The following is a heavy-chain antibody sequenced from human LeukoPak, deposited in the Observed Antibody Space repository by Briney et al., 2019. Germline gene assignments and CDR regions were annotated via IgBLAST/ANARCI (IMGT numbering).Heavy chain of an antibody. Sequence: SETLSLTCTVSGDSISSYSWNWIRRPPGKGLEWIGYIYYSGTTDYNPSLKSRVTISVDTSHQFSLRLSSVTAADTAVYYCARARDAYDSFDKWGQGTLVTVSS. CDR2: IYYSGTT. D-gene: IGHD3-22*01. CDR3: ARARDAYDSFDK. J-gene: IGHJ4*02. V-gene: IGHV4-59*01. CDR1: GDSISSYS.